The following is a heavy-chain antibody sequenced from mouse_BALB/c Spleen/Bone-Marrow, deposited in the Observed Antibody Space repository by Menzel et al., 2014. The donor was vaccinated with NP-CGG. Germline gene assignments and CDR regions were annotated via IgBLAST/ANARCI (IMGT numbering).Heavy chain of an antibody. CDR3: AKHEDRYDWFAY. J-gene: IGHJ3*01. CDR1: GFSLTDYG. CDR2: IWDGGST. Sequence: VNVVESGPGLVAPSQSLSITCTVSGFSLTDYGVSWIRQPPGKGLEWLGVIWDGGSTYYNSALKSRLSISKDNSKSQVFLKMNSLQTDDTAMYYCAKHEDRYDWFAYWGQGTLVTVSA. D-gene: IGHD2-14*01. V-gene: IGHV2-6-5*01.